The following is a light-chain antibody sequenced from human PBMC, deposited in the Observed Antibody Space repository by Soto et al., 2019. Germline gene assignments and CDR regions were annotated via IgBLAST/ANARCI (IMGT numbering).Light chain of an antibody. CDR2: GAS. CDR3: QQYGGSPPYT. J-gene: IGKJ2*01. CDR1: QTVSSSY. Sequence: EIVLTQSPGTLSLSPGERATLSCRASQTVSSSYLAWYQQKPGQAPRLLIYGASSRATGIPDRVSGSGSGTEFTLTISRLEPEDFAVYYCQQYGGSPPYTFGQGTKLEIK. V-gene: IGKV3-20*01.